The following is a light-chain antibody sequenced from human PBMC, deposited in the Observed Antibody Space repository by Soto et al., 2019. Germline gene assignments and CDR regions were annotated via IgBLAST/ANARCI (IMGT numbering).Light chain of an antibody. CDR2: GAS. V-gene: IGKV3-20*01. CDR3: AQSASPPIR. Sequence: ESMVTRSRVTLSLSTRERATLSCRASQSVSSSYLAWYQQKPGQAPRLLIHGASSRATGIPDRISGSGSGTDFTLTISRLEPEDFAVYYSAQSASPPIRFGQGTRLEI. CDR1: QSVSSSY. J-gene: IGKJ5*01.